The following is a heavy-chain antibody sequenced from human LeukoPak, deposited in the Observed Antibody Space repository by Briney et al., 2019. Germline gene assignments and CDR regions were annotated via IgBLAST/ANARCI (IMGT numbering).Heavy chain of an antibody. J-gene: IGHJ6*02. CDR2: ISWNSGSI. Sequence: RSGGSLRLSCAASGFTFDDYAMHWVRQAPGKGLEWVSGISWNSGSIGYADSVKGRFTISRDNAKNSLYLQMNSLRAEDTALYYCAKESRNYYYGMDVWGQGTTVTVSS. CDR1: GFTFDDYA. CDR3: AKESRNYYYGMDV. V-gene: IGHV3-9*01.